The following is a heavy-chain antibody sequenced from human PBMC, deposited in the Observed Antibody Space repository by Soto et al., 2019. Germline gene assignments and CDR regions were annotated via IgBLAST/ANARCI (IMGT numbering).Heavy chain of an antibody. D-gene: IGHD3-10*01. V-gene: IGHV1-3*01. J-gene: IGHJ5*02. CDR2: INAGNGKT. CDR3: ARGVGSGSYYKQYTGFDP. CDR1: GYTFTTDT. Sequence: AVPLKVSCKAAGYTFTTDTMPWGRQTPRQKLEWMGWINAGNGKTKYSQKFQGRVTITRDTSASTAYMELSSLRSEDTAVYYCARGVGSGSYYKQYTGFDPWGQGTLVTVSS.